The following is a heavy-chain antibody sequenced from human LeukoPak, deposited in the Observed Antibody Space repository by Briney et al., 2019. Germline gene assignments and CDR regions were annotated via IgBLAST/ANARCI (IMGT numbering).Heavy chain of an antibody. J-gene: IGHJ4*02. CDR3: ARVSGLGSYYDSSGYPDY. CDR2: INWNGGST. Sequence: PGGSLRLSCAASGFTFDDYGMSWARQAPGKGLEWVSGINWNGGSTGYADSVKGRFTISGDNAKNSLYLQMNSLRAEDTALYYCARVSGLGSYYDSSGYPDYWGQGTLVTVSS. CDR1: GFTFDDYG. V-gene: IGHV3-20*04. D-gene: IGHD3-22*01.